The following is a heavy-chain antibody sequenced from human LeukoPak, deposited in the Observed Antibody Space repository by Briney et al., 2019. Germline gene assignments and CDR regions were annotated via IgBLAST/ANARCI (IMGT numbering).Heavy chain of an antibody. CDR2: IYPGDSDT. J-gene: IGHJ5*02. CDR1: GYSFTSYW. D-gene: IGHD6-19*01. CDR3: ARQSSGWDHWFDP. V-gene: IGHV5-51*01. Sequence: GESLKISCKGSGYSFTSYWIGWVRQMPGKGLEWMGIIYPGDSDTRYSPSFQGQVTISADKSISTAYLQWSGLKASDTAMYYCARQSSGWDHWFDPWGQGTLVTVSS.